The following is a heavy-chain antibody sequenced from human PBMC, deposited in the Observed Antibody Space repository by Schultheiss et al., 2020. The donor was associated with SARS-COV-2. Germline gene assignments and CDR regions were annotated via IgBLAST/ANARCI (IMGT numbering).Heavy chain of an antibody. Sequence: GGSLRLSCAASGFTFSTYWMSWVRQAPGKGLEWVANIKQDGSEKYYVDSVKGRFTISRDNTKNSLYLQMNSLRVEDTAVYYCTRDWIAVAEVYGWFDPWGQGTLVTVSS. CDR2: IKQDGSEK. CDR1: GFTFSTYW. V-gene: IGHV3-7*01. J-gene: IGHJ5*02. CDR3: TRDWIAVAEVYGWFDP. D-gene: IGHD6-19*01.